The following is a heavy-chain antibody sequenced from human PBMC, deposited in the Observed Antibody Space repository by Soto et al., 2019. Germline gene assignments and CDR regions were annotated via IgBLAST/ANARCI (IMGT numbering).Heavy chain of an antibody. Sequence: EVQLVESGGGLVKPGGSLRLSCAASGFTFNTFSMNWGRQAPGKGLEWVSSISSGSSYISYADSVRGRFTISRDNAKNSLILQMNSLRAEDTAVYYCARGGYFALDSWGQGTLVTVSS. CDR2: ISSGSSYI. D-gene: IGHD3-9*01. CDR3: ARGGYFALDS. V-gene: IGHV3-21*01. J-gene: IGHJ4*02. CDR1: GFTFNTFS.